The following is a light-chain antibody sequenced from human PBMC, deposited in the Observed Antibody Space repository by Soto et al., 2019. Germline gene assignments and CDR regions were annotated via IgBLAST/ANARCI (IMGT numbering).Light chain of an antibody. V-gene: IGLV1-40*01. Sequence: SVLTQRPSLSGAPGRRVTISCARSSTNSAAGDDVRWYQQLAGTAPNLLIYGNSNRPSGVPDRFSGSTCGTSAFLAITGLEAEDEAYYYRQSYDSSLSGYVFGTGTKVTVL. J-gene: IGLJ1*01. CDR2: GNS. CDR3: QSYDSSLSGYV. CDR1: STNSAAGDD.